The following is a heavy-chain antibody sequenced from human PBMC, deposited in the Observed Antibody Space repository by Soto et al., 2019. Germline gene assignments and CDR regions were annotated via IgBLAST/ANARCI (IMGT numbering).Heavy chain of an antibody. CDR2: INPSGGST. Sequence: ASVKVSCKASGYTFTSYYMHWVRQAPGQGLEWMGIINPSGGSTSYAQKFQGRATMTRDTSTSTVYMELSSLRSEDTAVYYCARGAGYSYGYAYNWFDPWGQGTLVTVSS. J-gene: IGHJ5*02. CDR1: GYTFTSYY. D-gene: IGHD5-18*01. CDR3: ARGAGYSYGYAYNWFDP. V-gene: IGHV1-46*01.